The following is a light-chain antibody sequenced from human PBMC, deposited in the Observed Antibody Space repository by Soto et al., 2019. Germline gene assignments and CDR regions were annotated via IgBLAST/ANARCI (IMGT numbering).Light chain of an antibody. CDR3: EQYNNWPLT. Sequence: EIVMTQSPATLSVSPGERATLSCRASQSVSSNLAWYQQKPGQAPRLLIYGASTRATGIPARFSGSGSGTVFTLTINSLQSEDFAVYYCEQYNNWPLTFGGGTKVEIK. CDR2: GAS. V-gene: IGKV3-15*01. CDR1: QSVSSN. J-gene: IGKJ4*01.